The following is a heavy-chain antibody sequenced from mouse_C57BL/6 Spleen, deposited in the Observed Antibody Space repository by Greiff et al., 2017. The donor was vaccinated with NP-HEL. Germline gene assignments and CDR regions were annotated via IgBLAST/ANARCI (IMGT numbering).Heavy chain of an antibody. CDR3: ARRGSSYDYAMDY. J-gene: IGHJ4*01. Sequence: QVQLQQSGAELVMPGASVKLSCKASGYTFTSYWMHWVKQRPGQGLEWIGEIDPSDSYTNYNQKFKGKSTLTVDKSSSTAYMQLSSLTSEDSAVYYCARRGSSYDYAMDYWGQGTSVTVSS. V-gene: IGHV1-69*01. CDR2: IDPSDSYT. CDR1: GYTFTSYW. D-gene: IGHD1-1*01.